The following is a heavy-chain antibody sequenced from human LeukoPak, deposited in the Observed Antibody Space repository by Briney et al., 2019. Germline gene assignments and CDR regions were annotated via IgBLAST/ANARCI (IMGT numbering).Heavy chain of an antibody. D-gene: IGHD1-7*01. CDR3: ARVEPGPTWYFDL. Sequence: PSETLSLTCSVSGGSISSGDYYWGWIRQPPGKGLEWIGYIYYSGSTYYNPSLKSRVTISVDTSKNQFSLKLSSVTAADTAVYYCARVEPGPTWYFDLWGRGTLVTVSS. J-gene: IGHJ2*01. CDR2: IYYSGST. V-gene: IGHV4-30-4*08. CDR1: GGSISSGDYY.